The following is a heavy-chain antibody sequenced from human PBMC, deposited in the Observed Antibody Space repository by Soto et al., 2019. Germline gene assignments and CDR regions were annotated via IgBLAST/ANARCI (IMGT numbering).Heavy chain of an antibody. CDR3: ARDGGTYFDY. CDR1: GFTFSTYW. J-gene: IGHJ4*02. Sequence: LRLSCAASGFTFSTYWMHWVRQAPGKGLVWVSRLDNDGTNTRYADSVKGRFTVSRDNGKNAVYLQMDSLRAEDTAVYYCARDGGTYFDYWGQGTLVTVSS. CDR2: LDNDGTNT. V-gene: IGHV3-74*01. D-gene: IGHD3-16*01.